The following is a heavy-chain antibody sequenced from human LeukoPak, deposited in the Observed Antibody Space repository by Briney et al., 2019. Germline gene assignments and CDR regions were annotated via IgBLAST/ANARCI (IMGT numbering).Heavy chain of an antibody. CDR1: GGSINSYY. CDR2: IYSSGST. V-gene: IGHV4-4*07. CDR3: ARGGKATVVTM. J-gene: IGHJ4*02. Sequence: SQTLPLTCTVSGGSINSYYWSWIRQPAGKGLEWIGRIYSSGSTNYNPSLKSRVSMSVDTSKNQFSLKLTSVTAADTAVYYCARGGKATVVTMWGQGILVTVSS. D-gene: IGHD4-23*01.